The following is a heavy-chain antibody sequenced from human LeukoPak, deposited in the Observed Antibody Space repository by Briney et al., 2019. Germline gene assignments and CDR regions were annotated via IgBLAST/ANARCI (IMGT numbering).Heavy chain of an antibody. Sequence: PGGTLRLSCAASGFTFSSYGMSWVRQAPGKGLEWVGRIKSKTDGGTTDYAAPVKGRFTISRDDSKNTLYLQMNSLKTEDTAVYYCTTDRGSHTALYYYYYMDVWGKGTTVTVSS. CDR2: IKSKTDGGTT. D-gene: IGHD1-26*01. V-gene: IGHV3-15*01. CDR3: TTDRGSHTALYYYYYMDV. J-gene: IGHJ6*03. CDR1: GFTFSSYG.